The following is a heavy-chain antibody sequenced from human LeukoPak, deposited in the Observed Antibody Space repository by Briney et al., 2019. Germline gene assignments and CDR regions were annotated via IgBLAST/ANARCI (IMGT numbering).Heavy chain of an antibody. CDR2: IYYSGST. Sequence: PSETLSLTCTVSGYSISSAYYWGWIRQPPGKGLEWIGSIYYSGSTYYNPSLKSRVTISVDTSKNQFSLKLSSVTAADTAVYYCARGGSWNDYWGQGTLVTVSS. V-gene: IGHV4-38-2*02. CDR3: ARGGSWNDY. D-gene: IGHD2-15*01. CDR1: GYSISSAYY. J-gene: IGHJ4*02.